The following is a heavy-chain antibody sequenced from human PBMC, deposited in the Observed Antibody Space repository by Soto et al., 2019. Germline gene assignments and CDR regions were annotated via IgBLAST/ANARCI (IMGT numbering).Heavy chain of an antibody. V-gene: IGHV4-39*01. D-gene: IGHD2-15*01. CDR1: GGYLNVNTYY. J-gene: IGHJ3*02. CDR2: VYYSGST. Sequence: SETLSLTCFGSGGYLNVNTYYWGWIRPAPGKGLEWIGNVYYSGSTNYNPSLKSRVTISIDTSKNQFSLKLSSVTAADTAVYYCARRGTTGYCSGDTCYSGALDSWGQGTMVTVSS. CDR3: ARRGTTGYCSGDTCYSGALDS.